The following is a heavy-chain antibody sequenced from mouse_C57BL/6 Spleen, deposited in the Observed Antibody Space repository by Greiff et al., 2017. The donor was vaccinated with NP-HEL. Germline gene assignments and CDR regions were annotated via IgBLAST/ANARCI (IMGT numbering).Heavy chain of an antibody. CDR3: ARCYYGPYYAMDY. V-gene: IGHV1-66*01. CDR1: GYSFTSYY. Sequence: QVQLQQSGPELVKPGASVKLSCKASGYSFTSYYIHWVQQRPGQGLEWIGWIYPGSGNTKYTEKFKGKATLTADTSSNTPYLQLSSLTAEDSAVYYGARCYYGPYYAMDYWGQGTSVTVSS. D-gene: IGHD1-1*01. J-gene: IGHJ4*01. CDR2: IYPGSGNT.